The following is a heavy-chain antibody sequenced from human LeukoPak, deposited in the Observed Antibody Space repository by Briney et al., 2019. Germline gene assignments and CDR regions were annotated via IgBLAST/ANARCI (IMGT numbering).Heavy chain of an antibody. CDR1: GFTFSSYF. Sequence: GGSLRLSCAASGFTFSSYFMHWVRQAPGKGLVWVSRINSDGSSTNYADSVKGRFTISRDNAKNTLYLQMNSLGAEDTAVYYCARGSYDSSGDLNDYWGQGTLVTVSS. V-gene: IGHV3-74*01. J-gene: IGHJ4*02. D-gene: IGHD3-22*01. CDR2: INSDGSST. CDR3: ARGSYDSSGDLNDY.